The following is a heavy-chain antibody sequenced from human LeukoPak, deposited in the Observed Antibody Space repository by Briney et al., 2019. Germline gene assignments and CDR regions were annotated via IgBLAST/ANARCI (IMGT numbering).Heavy chain of an antibody. D-gene: IGHD1-26*01. CDR1: GGSISSYY. V-gene: IGHV4-59*01. Sequence: PSETLSLTCTASGGSISSYYWSWIRQPPGKGLEWIGYIYYSGSTNYNPSLKSRVTISVDTSKNQFSLKLSSVTAADTAVYYCARTKVGALDYWGQGTLVTVSS. J-gene: IGHJ4*02. CDR2: IYYSGST. CDR3: ARTKVGALDY.